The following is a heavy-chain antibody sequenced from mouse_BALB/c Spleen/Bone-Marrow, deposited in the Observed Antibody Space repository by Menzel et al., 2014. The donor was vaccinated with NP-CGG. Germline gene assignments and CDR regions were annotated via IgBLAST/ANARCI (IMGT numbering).Heavy chain of an antibody. CDR3: SSYAMDY. J-gene: IGHJ4*01. V-gene: IGHV14-3*02. CDR2: IDPANGNT. CDR1: GFNIXDTY. Sequence: EVQLQQSGAELVKPGASVKLSCTASGFNIXDTYMHWVKQRPEQGLEWIGRIDPANGNTKYDPKFQGKATITADTSSNTAYQQLSSLTSESTTVYYGSSYAMDYWGQGTSVTVSS.